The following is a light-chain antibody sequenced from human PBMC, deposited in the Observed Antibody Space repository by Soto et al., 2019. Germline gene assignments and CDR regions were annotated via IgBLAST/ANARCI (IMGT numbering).Light chain of an antibody. CDR3: QQVKSYPLT. CDR2: GTS. V-gene: IGKV1-9*01. J-gene: IGKJ4*01. Sequence: DIQLTQSPSFLSASVGDRVTITCRASQDISNYLAWYQHKPGKAPKFLIYGTSTLQSGVPSRFSGSGSGTEFTLTISSLQPEDFGTYYCQQVKSYPLTFGGGTKVEIK. CDR1: QDISNY.